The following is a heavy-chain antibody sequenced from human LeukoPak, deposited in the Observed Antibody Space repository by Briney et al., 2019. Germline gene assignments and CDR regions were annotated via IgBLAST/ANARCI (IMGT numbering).Heavy chain of an antibody. CDR1: GVSFSGYY. CDR3: ARGRIAISGSYAY. CDR2: INHSGST. D-gene: IGHD1-26*01. J-gene: IGHJ4*02. V-gene: IGHV4-34*01. Sequence: SETLSLTCAVYGVSFSGYYWSWIRQPPGKGLEWIGEINHSGSTNYNPSLKSRVTISVDTSKNQFSLKLSSVTAADTAVYYCARGRIAISGSYAYWGQETLVTVSS.